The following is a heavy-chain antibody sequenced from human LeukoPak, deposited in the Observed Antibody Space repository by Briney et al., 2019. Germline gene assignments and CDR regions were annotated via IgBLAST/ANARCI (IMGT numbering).Heavy chain of an antibody. V-gene: IGHV4-34*01. J-gene: IGHJ5*02. CDR3: TRQRSWVVRVPFLP. CDR1: GGSFSGYY. D-gene: IGHD3-10*01. Sequence: SETLSLTCAVYGGSFSGYYWSWIRQPPGKGLEWIGEINHRGSTNYNPSLKSRVTISVDTSKNQFSLKLSSVTAADTAVYYCTRQRSWVVRVPFLPWGQGTLITVSS. CDR2: INHRGST.